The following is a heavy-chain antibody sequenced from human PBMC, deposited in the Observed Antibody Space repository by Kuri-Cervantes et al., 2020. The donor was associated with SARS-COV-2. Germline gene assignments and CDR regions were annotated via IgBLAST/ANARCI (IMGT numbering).Heavy chain of an antibody. CDR2: IKSKTDGGTT. Sequence: GGSLRLSCAASGFTFSNAWMNWVRQAPGKGLEWVGRIKSKTDGGTTDYAAPVKGRFTISRDDSKNTLYLQMNSLRVEDTAVYYCAKVSSSGSKGKYCFDFWGQGALVTVSS. J-gene: IGHJ4*02. V-gene: IGHV3-15*07. CDR1: GFTFSNAW. CDR3: AKVSSSGSKGKYCFDF. D-gene: IGHD3-22*01.